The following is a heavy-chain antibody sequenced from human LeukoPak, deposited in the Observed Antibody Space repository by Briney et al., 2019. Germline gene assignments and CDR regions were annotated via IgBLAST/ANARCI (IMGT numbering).Heavy chain of an antibody. J-gene: IGHJ4*02. Sequence: GESLKISCNGSGYSFSNYWIGWVRQMPGKGMEWMGIINSGDSDTRYSPSFQGQVTISADKSINTAYLQWSSLRASDTAIYYCARQTGDKGIDYWGQGTLVTVSS. V-gene: IGHV5-51*01. D-gene: IGHD7-27*01. CDR1: GYSFSNYW. CDR2: INSGDSDT. CDR3: ARQTGDKGIDY.